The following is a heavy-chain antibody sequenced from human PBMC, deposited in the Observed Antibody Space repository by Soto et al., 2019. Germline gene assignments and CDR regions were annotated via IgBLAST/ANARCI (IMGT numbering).Heavy chain of an antibody. D-gene: IGHD2-2*01. Sequence: QVQLVQSGAEEKKPGASVKVSCKASGYTFTSYAMHWVRQAPGQRLEWMGWINGGNGNTKYSQKFQGRVTITRDTSASTAYMELSSLTSEDTAVYYCARADGPGFVGPWGQGTLVTLSS. CDR2: INGGNGNT. J-gene: IGHJ5*02. V-gene: IGHV1-3*05. CDR3: ARADGPGFVGP. CDR1: GYTFTSYA.